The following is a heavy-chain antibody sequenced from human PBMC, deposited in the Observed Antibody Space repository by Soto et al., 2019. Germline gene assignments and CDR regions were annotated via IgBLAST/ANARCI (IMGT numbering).Heavy chain of an antibody. J-gene: IGHJ6*02. Sequence: SETLSLTCTVSGGSISSYYWSWIRQPAGKGLEWIGRIYISGSTNYNPSLKSRVSMSVDTSKNQFSLKLSSVTAADTAVYYCARDNQQPEEYYYGLDVWGQGTTVTVSS. CDR3: ARDNQQPEEYYYGLDV. CDR2: IYISGST. CDR1: GGSISSYY. D-gene: IGHD6-13*01. V-gene: IGHV4-4*07.